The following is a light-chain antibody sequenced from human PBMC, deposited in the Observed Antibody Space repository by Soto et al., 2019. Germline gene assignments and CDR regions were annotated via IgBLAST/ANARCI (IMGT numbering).Light chain of an antibody. CDR1: QSASSSY. Sequence: EIVLTQSPGTLSLSPGERATLSCRASQSASSSYLAWYQQRPGQAPRLLIYGAYSRATGIPDRFSGSGSGTDLTLTISRLEPEDFAVYYCQQYGSSPTWTFGQGTKVDIK. V-gene: IGKV3-20*01. J-gene: IGKJ1*01. CDR3: QQYGSSPTWT. CDR2: GAY.